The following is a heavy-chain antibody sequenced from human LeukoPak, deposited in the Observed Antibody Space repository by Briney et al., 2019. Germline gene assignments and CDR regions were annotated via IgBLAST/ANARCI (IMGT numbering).Heavy chain of an antibody. CDR1: GFTFSSYS. CDR2: ISSSSSYI. CDR3: ARVSLLWFGELSSPDDY. J-gene: IGHJ4*02. V-gene: IGHV3-21*01. D-gene: IGHD3-10*01. Sequence: GGSLRLSCAASGFTFSSYSMNWVRQAPGKGLEWVSSISSSSSYIYYADSVKGRFTISRDNAKNSLYLQMNSLRAEDTAVYYCARVSLLWFGELSSPDDYWGQGTLVTVSS.